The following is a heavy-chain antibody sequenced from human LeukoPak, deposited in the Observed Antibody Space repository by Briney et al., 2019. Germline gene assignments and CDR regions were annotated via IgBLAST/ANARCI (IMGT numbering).Heavy chain of an antibody. D-gene: IGHD5-18*01. Sequence: GGSLTLSCAASGFTFRSYCMHWVRQAPGKGLVWVSRINSDGSSTSADSVKGRFTISRDNAKNTLYLQMNSLRVEDTAVYYCATGSGLWSPDYWGQGTLVTVSS. CDR3: ATGSGLWSPDY. CDR1: GFTFRSYC. CDR2: INSDGSST. V-gene: IGHV3-74*01. J-gene: IGHJ4*02.